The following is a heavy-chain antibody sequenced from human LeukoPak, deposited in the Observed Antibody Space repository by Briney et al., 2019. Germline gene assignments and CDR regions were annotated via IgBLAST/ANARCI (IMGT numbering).Heavy chain of an antibody. CDR1: GFTFSSYS. V-gene: IGHV3-48*02. CDR3: ASADILTGTYGMDV. D-gene: IGHD3-9*01. CDR2: ISSSSTI. Sequence: PGGSLRLSCAASGFTFSSYSMNWVRQAPGKGLEWVSYISSSSTIYYADSVKGRFTISRDNAKNSLYLQMNSLRDEDTAVYYCASADILTGTYGMDVWGQGTTVTVSS. J-gene: IGHJ6*02.